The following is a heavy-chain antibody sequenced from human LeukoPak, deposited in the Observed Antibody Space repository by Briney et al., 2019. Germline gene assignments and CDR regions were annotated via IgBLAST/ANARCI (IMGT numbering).Heavy chain of an antibody. J-gene: IGHJ4*02. CDR3: ARDRSAYYYDSSGYYYSDY. D-gene: IGHD3-22*01. Sequence: GASVKVSCKASGNTFTSYDINWVRQATGQGLEWMGRIIPILGIANYAQKFQGRVTITADKSTSTAYMELSSLRSEDTAVYYCARDRSAYYYDSSGYYYSDYWGQGTLVTVSS. CDR2: IIPILGIA. V-gene: IGHV1-69*04. CDR1: GNTFTSYD.